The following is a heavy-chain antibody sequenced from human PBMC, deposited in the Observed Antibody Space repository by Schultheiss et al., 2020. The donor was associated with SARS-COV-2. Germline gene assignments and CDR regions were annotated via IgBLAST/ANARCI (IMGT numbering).Heavy chain of an antibody. CDR3: ARTVYYYDSSGYYYFDY. D-gene: IGHD3-22*01. V-gene: IGHV4-39*07. Sequence: SETLSLTCTVSGGSISSGGYYWSWIRQPPGKGLEWIGEINHSGSTNYNPSLKSRVTISVDTSKNQFSLKLSSVTAADTAVYYCARTVYYYDSSGYYYFDYWGQGTLVTVSS. J-gene: IGHJ4*02. CDR2: INHSGST. CDR1: GGSISSGGYY.